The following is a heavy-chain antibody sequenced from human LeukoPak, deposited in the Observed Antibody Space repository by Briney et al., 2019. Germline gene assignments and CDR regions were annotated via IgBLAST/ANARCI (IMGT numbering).Heavy chain of an antibody. CDR3: ARAYYYNTSGFYQFDY. J-gene: IGHJ4*02. CDR2: ISGYNGNT. Sequence: ASVKVSCKASDYTFTNYGINWERQAPGQGLEWMGWISGYNGNTKYAQDFQGRVTMTTDTSTSTAYMELRSLRSNDTAVYFCARAYYYNTSGFYQFDYWGQGTLVTVSS. D-gene: IGHD3-22*01. V-gene: IGHV1-18*01. CDR1: DYTFTNYG.